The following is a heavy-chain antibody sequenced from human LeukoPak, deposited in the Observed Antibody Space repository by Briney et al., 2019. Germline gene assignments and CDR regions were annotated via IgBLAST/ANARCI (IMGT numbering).Heavy chain of an antibody. Sequence: SETLSLTCAVYGGSFSGYYWSWIRQPPGKGLEWSGEINHSGSTNYNPPLKSRVTISVDTSKNQFSLKLSSVTAADTAVYYCARRGYDILTGYSFYYYYYYMDVWGKGTTVTISS. D-gene: IGHD3-9*01. J-gene: IGHJ6*03. CDR3: ARRGYDILTGYSFYYYYYYMDV. CDR2: INHSGST. CDR1: GGSFSGYY. V-gene: IGHV4-34*01.